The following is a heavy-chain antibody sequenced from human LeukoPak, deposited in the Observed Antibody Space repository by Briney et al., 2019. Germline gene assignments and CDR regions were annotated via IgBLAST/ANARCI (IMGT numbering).Heavy chain of an antibody. CDR2: INYSGST. V-gene: IGHV4-30-4*01. CDR3: ARDKEEKGDGLDV. J-gene: IGHJ6*02. Sequence: SETLSLTCTLSGGSITSRDSSWSWIRQPPGKGLEWIGYINYSGSTSYNPSLKSRVTISVDTSKNQFSLKLSSVTAEDTAVYYCARDKEEKGDGLDVWGQGTTVTVSS. CDR1: GGSITSRDSS.